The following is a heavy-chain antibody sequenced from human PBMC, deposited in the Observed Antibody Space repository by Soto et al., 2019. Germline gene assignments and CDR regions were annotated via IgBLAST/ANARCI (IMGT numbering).Heavy chain of an antibody. CDR1: GFTFSSYA. CDR2: ISGSGGST. V-gene: IGHV3-23*01. Sequence: GGSLRLSCAASGFTFSSYAMSWVRQAPGKGLEWVSAISGSGGSTYYADSVKGRFTISRDNSKNTLYLQMNSLRAEDTAVYYCVNLGIVALQFDYWGQGTLVTVSS. D-gene: IGHD5-12*01. CDR3: VNLGIVALQFDY. J-gene: IGHJ4*02.